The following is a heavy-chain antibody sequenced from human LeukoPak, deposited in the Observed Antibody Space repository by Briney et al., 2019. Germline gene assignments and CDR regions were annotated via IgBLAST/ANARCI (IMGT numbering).Heavy chain of an antibody. V-gene: IGHV4-34*01. D-gene: IGHD4-17*01. CDR3: ARRKKSPTVTTFGY. CDR1: GGSFSGYY. Sequence: PSETLSLTCAVYGGSFSGYYWSWIRQPPGKGLEWIGEVNHSGSTNYNPSLKSRVTISVDTSKNQFSLKLSSVTAADTAVYYCARRKKSPTVTTFGYWGQGTLVTVSS. CDR2: VNHSGST. J-gene: IGHJ4*02.